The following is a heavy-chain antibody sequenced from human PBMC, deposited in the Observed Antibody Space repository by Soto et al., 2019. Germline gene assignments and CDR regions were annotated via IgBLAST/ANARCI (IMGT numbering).Heavy chain of an antibody. CDR1: GYTFNGYY. J-gene: IGHJ4*02. V-gene: IGHV1-2*02. D-gene: IGHD2-15*01. CDR2: INPNSGGT. Sequence: GASVKVSCKASGYTFNGYYMHWVRQAPGQGLEWVGWINPNSGGTNYAQKFQGRVTMTRDTSISTAYMELSRLRSDDTAVYYCARESHAALGYCSGGSCYAYYFDYWGQGTLVTVSS. CDR3: ARESHAALGYCSGGSCYAYYFDY.